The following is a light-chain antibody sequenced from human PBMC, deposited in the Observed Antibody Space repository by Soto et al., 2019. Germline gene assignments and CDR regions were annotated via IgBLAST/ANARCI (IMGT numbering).Light chain of an antibody. J-gene: IGLJ2*01. CDR1: SSDVGGYNY. V-gene: IGLV2-14*01. Sequence: QSVLTQPASVSGSPGQSITISCTGTSSDVGGYNYVSWYQQHPGKAPKLMIYDVSNRPSGVSNRFSGSKSGNTASLTISGLQAEDEADYYCSSYTSSSASTFGGGTKLTV. CDR3: SSYTSSSAST. CDR2: DVS.